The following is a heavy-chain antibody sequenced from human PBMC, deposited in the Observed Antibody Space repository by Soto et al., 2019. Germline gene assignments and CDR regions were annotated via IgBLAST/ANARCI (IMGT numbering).Heavy chain of an antibody. D-gene: IGHD6-6*01. Sequence: GESLKISCKGSGYSFTSYWIGWVRQMPGKGLEWMGIIYPGDSDTRYSPSFQGQVTISADKSISTAYLQWSSLKASDTAMYYCAGTSSSSRFYYYGMDVWGQGTTVTVSS. CDR1: GYSFTSYW. CDR2: IYPGDSDT. J-gene: IGHJ6*02. V-gene: IGHV5-51*01. CDR3: AGTSSSSRFYYYGMDV.